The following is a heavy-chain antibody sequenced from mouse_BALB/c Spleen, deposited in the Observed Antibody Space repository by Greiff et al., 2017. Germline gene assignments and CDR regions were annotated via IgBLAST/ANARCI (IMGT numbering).Heavy chain of an antibody. Sequence: QVQLKQSGAELMKPGASVKISCKATGYTFSSYWIEWVKQRPGHGLEWIGEILPGSGSTNYNEKFKGKATFTADTSSNTAYMQLSSLTSEDSAVYYCAICDKTYYFDYWGQGTTLTVSS. CDR2: ILPGSGST. CDR3: AICDKTYYFDY. CDR1: GYTFSSYW. J-gene: IGHJ2*01. V-gene: IGHV1-9*01.